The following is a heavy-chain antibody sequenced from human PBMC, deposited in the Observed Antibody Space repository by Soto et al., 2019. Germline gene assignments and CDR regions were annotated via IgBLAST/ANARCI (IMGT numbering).Heavy chain of an antibody. J-gene: IGHJ6*03. CDR2: IIPIRCIA. D-gene: IGHD3-3*01. Sequence: SVKVSCKASVFTFSSYTISWLLQAPGQGLQWIGRIIPIRCIANYAQKFQGRVTITGDKSTSTAYMELSSLRSEDTAVYYCASGPLITIFGVVIYYMGVWGKGTTVTVSS. CDR1: VFTFSSYT. V-gene: IGHV1-69*02. CDR3: ASGPLITIFGVVIYYMGV.